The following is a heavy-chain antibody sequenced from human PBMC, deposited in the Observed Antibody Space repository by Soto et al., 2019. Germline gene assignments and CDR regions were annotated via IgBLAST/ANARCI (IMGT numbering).Heavy chain of an antibody. Sequence: EVQLVESGGGLVQPGRSLRLSCAASGFTFDDYAMHWVQQAPGKGLEWVSGISWNSGSIGYADSVKGRFTISRDNAKNSLYLQMNSLRAEDTALYYCAKDRDYGDSGFDYWGQGTLVTVSS. V-gene: IGHV3-9*01. J-gene: IGHJ4*02. CDR3: AKDRDYGDSGFDY. CDR2: ISWNSGSI. CDR1: GFTFDDYA. D-gene: IGHD4-17*01.